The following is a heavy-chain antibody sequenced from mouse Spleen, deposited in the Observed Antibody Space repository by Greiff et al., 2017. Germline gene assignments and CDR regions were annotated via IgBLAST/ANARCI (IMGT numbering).Heavy chain of an antibody. CDR3: TTYGNYLYFDV. J-gene: IGHJ1*03. CDR2: IDPENGDT. CDR1: GFNIKDDY. V-gene: IGHV14-4*01. D-gene: IGHD2-1*01. Sequence: VQLKQSGAELVRPGASVKLSCTASGFNIKDDYMHWVKQRPEQGLEWIGWIDPENGDTEYASKFQGKATITADTSSNTAYLQLSSLTSEDTAVYYCTTYGNYLYFDVWGTGTTVTVSS.